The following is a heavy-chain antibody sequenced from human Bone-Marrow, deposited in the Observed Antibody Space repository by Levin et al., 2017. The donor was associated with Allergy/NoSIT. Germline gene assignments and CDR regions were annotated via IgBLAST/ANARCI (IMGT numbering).Heavy chain of an antibody. Sequence: GSLRLSCTVSGGSISSSSYYWGWIRQPPGKGLEWIGSIYYSGSTYYNPSLKSRVTISVDTSKNQFSLKLSSVTAADTAVYYCARADYYDSSGYLYWGQGTLVTVSS. D-gene: IGHD3-22*01. V-gene: IGHV4-39*07. CDR2: IYYSGST. CDR3: ARADYYDSSGYLY. CDR1: GGSISSSSYY. J-gene: IGHJ4*02.